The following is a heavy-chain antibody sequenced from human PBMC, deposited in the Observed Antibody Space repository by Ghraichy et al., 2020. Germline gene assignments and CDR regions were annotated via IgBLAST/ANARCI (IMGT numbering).Heavy chain of an antibody. V-gene: IGHV3-7*01. J-gene: IGHJ4*02. CDR1: GFTFSGYS. Sequence: GGSLRLSCAASGFTFSGYSMNWLRQAPGKGLEWVANIKQDGSEKHYVDSVEGRFTISRDNAKNSVFLQMHSLRGEETAVYYCAGGSGWFIDDWGQGTLVSVSS. CDR3: AGGSGWFIDD. CDR2: IKQDGSEK. D-gene: IGHD6-19*01.